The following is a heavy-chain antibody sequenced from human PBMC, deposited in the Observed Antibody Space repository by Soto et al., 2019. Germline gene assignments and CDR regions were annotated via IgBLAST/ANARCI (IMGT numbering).Heavy chain of an antibody. CDR1: GGTFSSYA. CDR2: IIPIFGTA. Sequence: ASVKVSCKASGGTFSSYAISWVRQAPGQGLEWMGGIIPIFGTANYAQKFQGRVTITADESTSTAYMELSSLRSEDTAVYYCATNLPYDYDSSGTDYWGQGTLVTVSS. J-gene: IGHJ4*02. D-gene: IGHD3-22*01. V-gene: IGHV1-69*13. CDR3: ATNLPYDYDSSGTDY.